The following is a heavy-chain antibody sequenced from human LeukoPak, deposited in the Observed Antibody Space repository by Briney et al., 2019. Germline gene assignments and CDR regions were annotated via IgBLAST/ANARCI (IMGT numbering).Heavy chain of an antibody. CDR1: GGSISSSSYY. J-gene: IGHJ4*02. D-gene: IGHD3-22*01. CDR3: ARHYDYYDSSGYYGFDY. CDR2: IYYSGST. V-gene: IGHV4-39*01. Sequence: SETLSLTCTVSGGSISSSSYYWGWIRQPPGKGLEWIGSIYYSGSTYYNPSLKSRVTISVDTSKNQFSLKLSSVTAAGTAVYYCARHYDYYDSSGYYGFDYWGQGTLVTVSS.